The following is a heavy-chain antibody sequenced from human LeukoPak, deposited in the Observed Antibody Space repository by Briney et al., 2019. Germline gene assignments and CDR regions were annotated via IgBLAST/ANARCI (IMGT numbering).Heavy chain of an antibody. CDR2: IKQDGSEK. Sequence: RGGSLRLSCAASGFTFSSYWMSWVRQAPGKGLEWVANIKQDGSEKYYVDSVKGRFTISRDNAKNSLYLQMNSLRAEDTAVYYCARDYYDSSGYSLLYYYYGMDVWGQGTTVTVSS. V-gene: IGHV3-7*01. J-gene: IGHJ6*02. CDR3: ARDYYDSSGYSLLYYYYGMDV. CDR1: GFTFSSYW. D-gene: IGHD3-22*01.